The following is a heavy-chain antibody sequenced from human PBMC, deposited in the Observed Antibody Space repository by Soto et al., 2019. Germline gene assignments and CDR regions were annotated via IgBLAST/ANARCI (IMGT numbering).Heavy chain of an antibody. CDR2: ISGTGGSI. CDR1: GVTFSSYA. Sequence: GGALRLSCVASGVTFSSYAMSWVRQAPGKGLEWVSAISGTGGSIYYADSVKGRFTISRDNSKNTLYLQINSLRAEDTAVYYCAKGTRSVADSQFDYWGRGTLVTVSS. V-gene: IGHV3-23*01. J-gene: IGHJ4*02. CDR3: AKGTRSVADSQFDY. D-gene: IGHD6-19*01.